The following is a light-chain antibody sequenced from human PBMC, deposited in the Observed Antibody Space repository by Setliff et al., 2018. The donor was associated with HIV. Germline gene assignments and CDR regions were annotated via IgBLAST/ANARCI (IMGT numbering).Light chain of an antibody. V-gene: IGLV2-23*02. CDR3: CSYAGSSTPYV. Sequence: QSVLTQPASVSGSPGQSITISCIGTSSDIGNYNYVSWYQQHPGMAPKLMIYEVSKRPSGVSNRFSGSKSGNTASLTISGLQAEDEADYYCCSYAGSSTPYVFGTGTKVTVL. CDR1: SSDIGNYNY. J-gene: IGLJ1*01. CDR2: EVS.